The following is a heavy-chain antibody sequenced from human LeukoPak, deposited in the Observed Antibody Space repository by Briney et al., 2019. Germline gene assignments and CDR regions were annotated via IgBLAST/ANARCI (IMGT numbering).Heavy chain of an antibody. V-gene: IGHV1-69*01. CDR2: IFPIFGTA. D-gene: IGHD3-10*01. Sequence: GASVKVSCKASGGTFSSYAISWVRQAPGQGLEWMGGIFPIFGTANYAQKFQGRVTITADESTSTAYMELSSLRSEDTAVYYCATNYYGSGGWFDPWGQGTLVTVSS. J-gene: IGHJ5*02. CDR1: GGTFSSYA. CDR3: ATNYYGSGGWFDP.